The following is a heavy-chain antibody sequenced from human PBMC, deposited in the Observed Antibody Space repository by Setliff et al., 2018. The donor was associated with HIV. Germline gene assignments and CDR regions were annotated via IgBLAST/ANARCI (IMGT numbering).Heavy chain of an antibody. CDR2: ISGYSGNT. J-gene: IGHJ4*02. CDR1: GYTFTSYG. V-gene: IGHV1-18*01. Sequence: EASVKVSCKASGYTFTSYGISWLRQAPGQGLEWMGWISGYSGNTNYAQKFQDRVTMTTDTPTSTVYMELRSLRSDDTAVYYCARVQWVVSSNVGLDYWGQGTQVTVSS. D-gene: IGHD6-19*01. CDR3: ARVQWVVSSNVGLDY.